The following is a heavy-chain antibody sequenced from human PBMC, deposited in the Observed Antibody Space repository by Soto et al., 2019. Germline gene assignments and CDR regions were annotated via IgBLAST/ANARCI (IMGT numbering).Heavy chain of an antibody. CDR3: AGSRITPTRSDY. CDR2: IYDRGNT. J-gene: IGHJ4*02. Sequence: SETLSLTCSVSGGSISSYYWTWIRQPPGKGLEWIGYIYDRGNTNYNPSLQSRVTISVDTSKNQFSLHLSSVTDADTAVYYCAGSRITPTRSDYWGQGTLVTVSS. CDR1: GGSISSYY. D-gene: IGHD1-20*01. V-gene: IGHV4-59*08.